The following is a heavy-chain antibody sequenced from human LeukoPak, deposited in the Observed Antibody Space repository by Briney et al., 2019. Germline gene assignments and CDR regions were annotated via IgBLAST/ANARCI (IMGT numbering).Heavy chain of an antibody. CDR1: GFGFSGVS. V-gene: IGHV3-21*01. Sequence: GGSLRLSCAASGFGFSGVSMNWVRQAPGKGLEWVSSISRRSDFIFYADSVKGRFTVSRDNAKNTLYLQVNNLRAEDTAVYYCARGPNSNWSGLDFWGQGTLLTVSS. D-gene: IGHD6-6*01. CDR2: ISRRSDFI. CDR3: ARGPNSNWSGLDF. J-gene: IGHJ4*02.